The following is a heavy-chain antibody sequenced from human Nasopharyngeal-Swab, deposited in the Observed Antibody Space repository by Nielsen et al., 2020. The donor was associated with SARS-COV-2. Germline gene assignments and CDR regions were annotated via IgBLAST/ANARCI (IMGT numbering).Heavy chain of an antibody. Sequence: GGSLRLSCAASGFTFNNYNFTWFRQAPGKGLEWVSSISSSSSYIYYADSVKGRFTISRDNAKNSLYLQMNSLRAEDTAVYYCARDGLDYDFWSAYFMDVWGQGTTVTVSS. V-gene: IGHV3-21*01. J-gene: IGHJ6*02. CDR2: ISSSSSYI. D-gene: IGHD3-3*01. CDR3: ARDGLDYDFWSAYFMDV. CDR1: GFTFNNYN.